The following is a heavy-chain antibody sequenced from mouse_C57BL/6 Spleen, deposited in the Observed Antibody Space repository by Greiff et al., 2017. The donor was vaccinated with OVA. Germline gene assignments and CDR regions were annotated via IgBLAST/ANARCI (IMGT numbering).Heavy chain of an antibody. CDR3: ARQTGTGALYYAMDY. CDR2: ISSGGSYT. D-gene: IGHD4-1*01. Sequence: EVKLMESGGDLVKPGGSLKLSCAASGFTFSSYGMSWVRQTPDKRLEWVATISSGGSYTYYPDSVKGRFTISRDNAKNTLYLQMSSLKSEDTAMYYCARQTGTGALYYAMDYWGQGTSVTVSS. CDR1: GFTFSSYG. J-gene: IGHJ4*01. V-gene: IGHV5-6*01.